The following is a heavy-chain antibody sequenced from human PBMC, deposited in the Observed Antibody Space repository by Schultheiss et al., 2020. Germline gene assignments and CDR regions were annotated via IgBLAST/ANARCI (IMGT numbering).Heavy chain of an antibody. V-gene: IGHV1-2*02. CDR1: GYTFTGYY. J-gene: IGHJ6*02. Sequence: ASVKVSCKASGYTFTGYYMHWVRQAPGQGLEWMGWINPNSGGTNYAQKFQGRVTMTRDTSISTAYMELSRLRSDDTAVYYCARDPFGDPIRGGMDVWGQGTTVTVSS. CDR3: ARDPFGDPIRGGMDV. CDR2: INPNSGGT. D-gene: IGHD3-10*01.